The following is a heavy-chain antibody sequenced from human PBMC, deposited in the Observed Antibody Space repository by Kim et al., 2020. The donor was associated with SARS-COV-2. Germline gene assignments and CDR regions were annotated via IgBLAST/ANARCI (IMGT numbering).Heavy chain of an antibody. CDR3: ARDGVGIYSGGQGY. V-gene: IGHV3-11*05. J-gene: IGHJ4*02. Sequence: ADSVKGRFTISRDNAKNSLYLQMNSLRAEDTAVYYCARDGVGIYSGGQGYWGQGTLVTVSS. D-gene: IGHD2-8*01.